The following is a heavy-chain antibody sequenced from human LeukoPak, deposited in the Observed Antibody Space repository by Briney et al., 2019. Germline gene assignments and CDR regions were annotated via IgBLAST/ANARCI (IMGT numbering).Heavy chain of an antibody. V-gene: IGHV4-4*07. CDR1: GGSISSYY. CDR2: IYTSGST. J-gene: IGHJ4*02. Sequence: SETLSLTCTVSGGSISSYYWSWIRQPAGKGLEWIGRIYTSGSTNYNPSLKSRVTMSVDTSKNQFSLKLSSVTAADTAVYYCARGPGTYYDILTGYYGSQGDFDYWGQGTLVTVSS. CDR3: ARGPGTYYDILTGYYGSQGDFDY. D-gene: IGHD3-9*01.